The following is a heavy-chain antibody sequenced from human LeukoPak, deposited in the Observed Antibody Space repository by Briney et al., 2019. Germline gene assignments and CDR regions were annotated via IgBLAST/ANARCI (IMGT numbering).Heavy chain of an antibody. J-gene: IGHJ4*02. CDR1: RGSISSYY. V-gene: IGHV4-59*08. CDR2: IYYSGST. D-gene: IGHD3-22*01. Sequence: SETLSLTCTVSRGSISSYYWSWIRQPPGKGLEWIGHIYYSGSTNYNPSLKSRVTISVDTSKNQFSLKLSSVTAADTAVYYCARLSYPYSSGYPDYWGQGTLVTVSS. CDR3: ARLSYPYSSGYPDY.